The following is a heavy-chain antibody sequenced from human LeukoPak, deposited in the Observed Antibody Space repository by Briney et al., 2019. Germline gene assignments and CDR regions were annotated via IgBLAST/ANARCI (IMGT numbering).Heavy chain of an antibody. D-gene: IGHD3-3*01. J-gene: IGHJ4*02. V-gene: IGHV1-69*05. CDR1: GGTFSSYA. CDR3: ARALEWLLFSY. CDR2: IIPIFGTA. Sequence: ASVKVSCKASGGTFSSYAISWVRQAPGQGLEWMGGIIPIFGTANYAQKFQGRVTITTAESTRTAYMELSSLTSAATAVYYCARALEWLLFSYRGRGTLVTASS.